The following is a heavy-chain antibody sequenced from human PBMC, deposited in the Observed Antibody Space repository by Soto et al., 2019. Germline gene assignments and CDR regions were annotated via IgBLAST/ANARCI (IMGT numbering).Heavy chain of an antibody. CDR1: GGSISSYY. J-gene: IGHJ4*02. V-gene: IGHV4-59*01. CDR2: IYYSGST. Sequence: PSETLSLTCTVSGGSISSYYWSWIRQPPGKGLEWIGYIYYSGSTNYNPSLKSRVTISVDTSKNQFSLKLSSVTAADTAVYYCARDLSEYSGGGGFDYWGQGTLVTV. CDR3: ARDLSEYSGGGGFDY. D-gene: IGHD6-6*01.